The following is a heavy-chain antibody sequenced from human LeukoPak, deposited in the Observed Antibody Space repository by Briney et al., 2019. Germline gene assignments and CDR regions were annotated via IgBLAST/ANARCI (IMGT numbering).Heavy chain of an antibody. V-gene: IGHV1-18*01. CDR2: ISAYNGNT. CDR3: ARVHYYGSGSYFTDFDY. Sequence: ASVKVSCKASGYTFTSYGISWVRQAPGQGLEWMGWISAYNGNTNYAQKLQGRVTMTTDTSTSTAYMEQRSLRSDDTAVYYCARVHYYGSGSYFTDFDYWGQGTLVTVSS. D-gene: IGHD3-10*01. CDR1: GYTFTSYG. J-gene: IGHJ4*02.